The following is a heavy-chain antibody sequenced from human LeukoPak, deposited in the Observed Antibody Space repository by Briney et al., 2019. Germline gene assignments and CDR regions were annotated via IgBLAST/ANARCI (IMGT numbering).Heavy chain of an antibody. V-gene: IGHV1-46*01. Sequence: VASVKVSCKSSGDTFTSYYMYWVRQAPGQGLEWMGIINPSGGSTSYAQKFQGRVTMTRDTSTSTVYMELSSLRSEDTAVYYCARDSGMVRGTVDYWGQGTLVTVSS. J-gene: IGHJ4*02. CDR3: ARDSGMVRGTVDY. CDR2: INPSGGST. D-gene: IGHD3-10*01. CDR1: GDTFTSYY.